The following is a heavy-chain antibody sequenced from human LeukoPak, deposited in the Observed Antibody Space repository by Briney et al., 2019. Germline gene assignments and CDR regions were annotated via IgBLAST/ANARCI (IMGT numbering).Heavy chain of an antibody. D-gene: IGHD2-15*01. V-gene: IGHV4-61*09. CDR2: IYISGST. J-gene: IGHJ6*03. CDR3: ARTTEGYCRGRSCYSYYYYMDV. CDR1: GGSISSGSYY. Sequence: PSQTLSLTCTVSGGSISSGSYYWSWIRQPAGKGLEWIGHIYISGSTSYNPSLMSRVTISVDTSKNQFSLKLSSVTAADTAVYYCARTTEGYCRGRSCYSYYYYMDVWGKGTTVTVSS.